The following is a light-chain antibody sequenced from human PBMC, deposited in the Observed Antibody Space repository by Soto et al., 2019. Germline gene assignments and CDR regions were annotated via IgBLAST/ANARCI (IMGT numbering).Light chain of an antibody. Sequence: EVLLTQSPGTLSLSPGDRATLSCRASQSVDRYLAWYQQKPGQAPRLVIYDTSSRATGVPARFGGRGSGTDFTLTISSLEPEDFAVYYCQQRLTWYTFGQGTRLEI. CDR3: QQRLTWYT. CDR2: DTS. CDR1: QSVDRY. V-gene: IGKV3-11*01. J-gene: IGKJ2*01.